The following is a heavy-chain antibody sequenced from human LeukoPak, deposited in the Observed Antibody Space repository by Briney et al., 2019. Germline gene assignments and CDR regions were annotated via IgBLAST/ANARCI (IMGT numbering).Heavy chain of an antibody. CDR2: ISSSSSYI. D-gene: IGHD6-6*01. J-gene: IGHJ6*02. V-gene: IGHV3-21*01. CDR3: ARGPYSSSSYGMDV. CDR1: GFTFSSYS. Sequence: PGGSLRLPCAASGFTFSSYSMNWVRQAPGKGLEWVSSISSSSSYIYYADSVKGRFTISRDNAKNSLYLQMNSLRAEDTAVYYCARGPYSSSSYGMDVWGQGATVTVSS.